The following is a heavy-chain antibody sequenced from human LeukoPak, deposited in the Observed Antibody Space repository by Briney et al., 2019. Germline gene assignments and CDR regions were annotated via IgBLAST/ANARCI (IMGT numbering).Heavy chain of an antibody. D-gene: IGHD2-2*01. V-gene: IGHV4-4*07. CDR1: GGSFSSYY. CDR3: ARARYRVVPGVWFDP. J-gene: IGHJ5*02. Sequence: SETLSLTCTVSGGSFSSYYWSWIRQPAGKGLEWIGRIYTSGSTNYNPSLKSRVTMSVDTSKNQFSLKLSSVTAADTAVYYCARARYRVVPGVWFDPWGQGTLVTVSS. CDR2: IYTSGST.